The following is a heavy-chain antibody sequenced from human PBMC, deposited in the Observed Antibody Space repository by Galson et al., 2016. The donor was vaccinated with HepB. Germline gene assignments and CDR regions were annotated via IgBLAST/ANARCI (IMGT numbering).Heavy chain of an antibody. V-gene: IGHV3-30*03. CDR2: ISYDGSLK. Sequence: SLRLSCAASEFPFSTYGMHWVRQAPGKGLEWVSAISYDGSLKYYADSVKGQFTISRDTSKNTVFLQMNSLRGEETAVYYCARDPGFRNGMDVWGQGTTVTVS. CDR3: ARDPGFRNGMDV. J-gene: IGHJ6*02. CDR1: EFPFSTYG.